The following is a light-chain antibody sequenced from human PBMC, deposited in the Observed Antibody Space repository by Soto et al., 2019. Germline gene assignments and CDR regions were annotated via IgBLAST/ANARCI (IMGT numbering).Light chain of an antibody. Sequence: DIQMPQSPSTLSASVGATLTITGRASESISIWLAWYQQKPGKATNLLINEASSLQSGVPPRFSGSGSGTDFTLAISSLQPEDSATYYCLKDINYPWTFGQGTKVDIK. V-gene: IGKV1-5*03. CDR3: LKDINYPWT. CDR2: EAS. CDR1: ESISIW. J-gene: IGKJ1*01.